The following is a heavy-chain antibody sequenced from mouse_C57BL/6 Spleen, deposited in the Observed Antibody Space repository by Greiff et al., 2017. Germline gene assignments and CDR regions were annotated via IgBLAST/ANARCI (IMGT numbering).Heavy chain of an antibody. CDR3: ARGGYGNYVEFAY. Sequence: QVQLQQPGAELVKPGASVKLSCKASGYTFTSYWMHWVKQRPGRGLEWIGRIDPNSGGTKYNEKFKSKATLTVDKPSSTAYMQLSSLTSDDSAVYYCARGGYGNYVEFAYWGQGTLVTVSA. J-gene: IGHJ3*01. CDR2: IDPNSGGT. D-gene: IGHD2-10*02. CDR1: GYTFTSYW. V-gene: IGHV1-72*01.